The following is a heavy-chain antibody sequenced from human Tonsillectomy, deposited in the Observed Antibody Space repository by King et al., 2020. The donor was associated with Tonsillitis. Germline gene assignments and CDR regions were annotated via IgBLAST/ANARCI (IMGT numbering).Heavy chain of an antibody. Sequence: VQLVESGGGVVQPGRSLRLSCAASGFTFSSYAMHWVRQAPGKGLEWVAIISYEGTNKYYADSVKGRFTISRDNSKNTLYLQRNSRRTEDTAVYYCARGSYDLWGQGTLVTVSS. CDR2: ISYEGTNK. CDR3: ARGSYDL. V-gene: IGHV3-30-3*01. CDR1: GFTFSSYA. J-gene: IGHJ5*02.